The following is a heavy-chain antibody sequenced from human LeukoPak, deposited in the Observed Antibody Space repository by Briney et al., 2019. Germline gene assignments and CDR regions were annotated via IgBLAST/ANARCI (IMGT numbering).Heavy chain of an antibody. Sequence: ASVKVSCKASGYTFTGYYMHWVRQAPGQGLEWMGWINPNSGGTNYAQKFQGRATMTRDTSISTAYMELSRLRSDDTAVYYCARPRYSSGWYYFDYWGQGTLVTVSS. CDR1: GYTFTGYY. J-gene: IGHJ4*02. V-gene: IGHV1-2*02. D-gene: IGHD6-19*01. CDR2: INPNSGGT. CDR3: ARPRYSSGWYYFDY.